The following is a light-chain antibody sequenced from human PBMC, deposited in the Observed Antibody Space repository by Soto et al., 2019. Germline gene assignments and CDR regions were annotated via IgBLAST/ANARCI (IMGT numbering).Light chain of an antibody. V-gene: IGKV3-15*01. J-gene: IGKJ1*01. CDR1: ESISRN. Sequence: EMVVTQSPATLSMSPGGRATLSCRTSESISRNLAWYQQKLGQAPRLLIYGASTRATGVPDRFTGSGSGTDFTLTISSLQSEDSAVYYCQQYNNWPPWPFGQGNQVDSK. CDR2: GAS. CDR3: QQYNNWPPWP.